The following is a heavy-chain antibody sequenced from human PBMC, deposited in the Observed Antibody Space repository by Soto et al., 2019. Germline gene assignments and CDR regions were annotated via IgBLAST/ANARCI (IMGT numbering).Heavy chain of an antibody. D-gene: IGHD2-2*01. V-gene: IGHV4-34*01. CDR2: INQSGTT. CDR1: GGSFSDYY. J-gene: IGHJ5*01. Sequence: QVQLQQWGAGLLKPSETLSLTCAVYGGSFSDYYWSWIRQPPGKGLEWIGEINQSGTTNYNPSLKRRVTISVDTSKNQLSLQLDSVTAADTAVYYCARQGYCDSTSCYGGFNSWGQGTLVTVSS. CDR3: ARQGYCDSTSCYGGFNS.